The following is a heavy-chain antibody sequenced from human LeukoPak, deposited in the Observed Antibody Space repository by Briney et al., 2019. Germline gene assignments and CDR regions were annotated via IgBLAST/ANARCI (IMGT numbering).Heavy chain of an antibody. CDR2: FYYSGSS. Sequence: SETLSLTCNVSGYSISSGYYWGWIRQPPGKGLEWIGYFYYSGSSYYNPSLKSRVTISVDTSKNQLSLKLNSVTAADTAVYFCARESNYHGSGTGWFDPWGQGTLVTVSS. CDR1: GYSISSGYY. D-gene: IGHD3-10*01. J-gene: IGHJ5*02. V-gene: IGHV4-38-2*02. CDR3: ARESNYHGSGTGWFDP.